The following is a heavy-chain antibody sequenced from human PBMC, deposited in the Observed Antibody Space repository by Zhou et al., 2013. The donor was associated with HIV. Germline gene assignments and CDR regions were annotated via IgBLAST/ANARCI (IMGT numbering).Heavy chain of an antibody. CDR3: ARDREFGSWSTGDAFDI. CDR1: GGTFSSYA. CDR2: IIPIFGTA. D-gene: IGHD6-6*01. J-gene: IGHJ3*02. Sequence: QVQLVQSGAEVKKPGSSVKVSCKASGGTFSSYAISWVRQAPGQGLEWMGGIIPIFGTANYAQKFQGRVTITTDESTSTAYMELSSLRSEDTAVYYCARDREFGSWSTGDAFDIWGQGTMVTVSS. V-gene: IGHV1-69*05.